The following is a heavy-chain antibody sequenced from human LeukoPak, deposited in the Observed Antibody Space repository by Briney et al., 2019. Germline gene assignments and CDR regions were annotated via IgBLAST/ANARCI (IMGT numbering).Heavy chain of an antibody. CDR2: ISYDGSNK. Sequence: GGSLRLSCAASGFTFSSYAMHWVRQAPGKGLEWVAVISYDGSNKYYADSVKGRFTISRDNSKNTLYLQMNSLRAEDTAVYYCARGATEFDYWGQGTLVTVSS. CDR3: ARGATEFDY. J-gene: IGHJ4*02. CDR1: GFTFSSYA. D-gene: IGHD1-26*01. V-gene: IGHV3-30-3*01.